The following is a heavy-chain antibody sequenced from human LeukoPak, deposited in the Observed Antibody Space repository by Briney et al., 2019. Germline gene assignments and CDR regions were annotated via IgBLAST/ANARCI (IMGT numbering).Heavy chain of an antibody. CDR2: ISGRGDST. CDR3: AKLNDYVVGSQAPIDH. D-gene: IGHD3-16*01. J-gene: IGHJ4*02. V-gene: IGHV3-23*01. CDR1: GFSFSSYA. Sequence: GGSLRLSCAASGFSFSSYAMSWVRQAPGKGLEWVSDISGRGDSTYYTYSVKGRFSISRDNTKNTLYLQMNSLRGEDTAVYYCAKLNDYVVGSQAPIDHWGQGALVTVFS.